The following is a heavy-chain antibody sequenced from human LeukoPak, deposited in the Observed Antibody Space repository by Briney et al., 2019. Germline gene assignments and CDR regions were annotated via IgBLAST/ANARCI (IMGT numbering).Heavy chain of an antibody. D-gene: IGHD2-15*01. CDR2: INHSGST. CDR1: GGSFSGYY. J-gene: IGHJ5*02. V-gene: IGHV4-34*01. Sequence: PSETLSLTCAVYGGSFSGYYWSGIRQPPGKGLEWIGEINHSGSTNYNPSLKSRVTISVDTSKNQFSLKLSSVTAADTAVYYCARAKALGYCSGGSCYPRGFDPWGQGTLVTVSS. CDR3: ARAKALGYCSGGSCYPRGFDP.